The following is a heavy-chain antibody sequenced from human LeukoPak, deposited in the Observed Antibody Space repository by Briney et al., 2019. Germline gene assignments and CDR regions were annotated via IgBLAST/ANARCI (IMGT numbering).Heavy chain of an antibody. CDR2: INHSGST. CDR3: ARDTLHDYGDCKGAHDAFDI. D-gene: IGHD4-17*01. Sequence: SETLSLTCAVYGGSFSGYYWSWIRQPPGKGLEWIGEINHSGSTNYNPSLKSRVTISVDTSKNQFSLKLSSVTAADTAVYYCARDTLHDYGDCKGAHDAFDIWGQGTMVTVSS. V-gene: IGHV4-34*01. CDR1: GGSFSGYY. J-gene: IGHJ3*02.